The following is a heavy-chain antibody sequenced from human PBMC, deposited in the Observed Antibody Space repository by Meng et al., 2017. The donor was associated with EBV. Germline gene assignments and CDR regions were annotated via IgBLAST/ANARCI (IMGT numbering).Heavy chain of an antibody. CDR3: ARAEIAAAGRLDY. CDR1: GGTFSSYA. Sequence: GQLWRAGAEVNRPGHSVKGSCKAAGGTFSSYAISWVRQAPGQGLEWMGAIIPIFGTANYAQKFQGRVTITADKSTSTAYMELSSLRSEDTAVYYCARAEIAAAGRLDYWGQGTLVTVSS. J-gene: IGHJ4*02. CDR2: IIPIFGTA. D-gene: IGHD6-13*01. V-gene: IGHV1-69*06.